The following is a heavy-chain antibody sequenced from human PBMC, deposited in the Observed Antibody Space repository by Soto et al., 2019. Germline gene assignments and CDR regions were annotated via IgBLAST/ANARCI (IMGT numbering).Heavy chain of an antibody. D-gene: IGHD2-8*01. J-gene: IGHJ4*02. CDR1: GDSINNTYW. CDR2: IYHTGGR. CDR3: ARGNGLILAVQGDAPDKYYLDS. Sequence: SETLSLTCFVSGDSINNTYWWSWVRQAPAKGLEWIGEIYHTGGRSYMPSLRGRITLSVDTSKNQFSLKLRSVTAADTAIYYCARGNGLILAVQGDAPDKYYLDSWSQGTLVTSPQ. V-gene: IGHV4-4*02.